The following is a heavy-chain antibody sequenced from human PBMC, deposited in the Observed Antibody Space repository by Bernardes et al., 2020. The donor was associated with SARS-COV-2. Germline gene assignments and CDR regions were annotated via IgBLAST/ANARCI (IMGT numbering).Heavy chain of an antibody. CDR3: VKDHSVGTLGYFDS. V-gene: IGHV3-23*01. CDR1: VFTFTSYF. D-gene: IGHD1-26*01. CDR2: SGACT. J-gene: IGHJ4*02. Sequence: GSLRLPFAAAVFTFTSYFISWVRPAPGKGLEWVSGSGACTYYADSVKGRFTMSRDSFKNTVYLQMNSLRVEDTAVYYCVKDHSVGTLGYFDSWGQGTLVTVSS.